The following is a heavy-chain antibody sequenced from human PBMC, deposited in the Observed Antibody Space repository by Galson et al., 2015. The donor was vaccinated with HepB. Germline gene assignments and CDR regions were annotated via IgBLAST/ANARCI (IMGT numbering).Heavy chain of an antibody. CDR3: STVLGIAAAGN. D-gene: IGHD6-13*01. Sequence: SLRLSCAGSGSIFSNAWMSWVRQAPGKGLEWVGRIKSKPDGGTTDYAAPVKGRFTISRDDSKNTLYLQMNSLKTEDTAVYYCSTVLGIAAAGNWGQGTLVTVSS. CDR1: GSIFSNAW. CDR2: IKSKPDGGTT. V-gene: IGHV3-15*01. J-gene: IGHJ1*01.